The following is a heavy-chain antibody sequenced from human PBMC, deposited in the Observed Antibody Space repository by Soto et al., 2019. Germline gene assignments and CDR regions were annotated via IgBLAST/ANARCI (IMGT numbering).Heavy chain of an antibody. D-gene: IGHD4-17*01. CDR3: AKDILDHYGDRELDY. CDR2: ISWNSGSI. V-gene: IGHV3-9*01. CDR1: GFTFDAYV. J-gene: IGHJ4*02. Sequence: VQLVESGGGLVQPGRSLRLSCAASGFTFDAYVMHWVRQAPGKGLEWVSGISWNSGSIGYADPVKGRFTVSRDNAKNSMYLQMNSLRAEDTALYYCAKDILDHYGDRELDYWGQGTLVTVSS.